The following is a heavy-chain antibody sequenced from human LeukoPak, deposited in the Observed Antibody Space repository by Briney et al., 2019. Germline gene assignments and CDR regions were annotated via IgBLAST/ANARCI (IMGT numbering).Heavy chain of an antibody. CDR3: AKLHLCSGGSCYSVGFGY. CDR1: GFTFSSYA. Sequence: GGSLRLSCAASGFTFSSYAMSWVRQAPGKGLEWVSAISGSGGSTYYADSVKGRFTISRDNSKNTLYLQMNSLRAEDTAVYYCAKLHLCSGGSCYSVGFGYWGQGTLVTVSS. D-gene: IGHD2-15*01. J-gene: IGHJ4*02. V-gene: IGHV3-23*01. CDR2: ISGSGGST.